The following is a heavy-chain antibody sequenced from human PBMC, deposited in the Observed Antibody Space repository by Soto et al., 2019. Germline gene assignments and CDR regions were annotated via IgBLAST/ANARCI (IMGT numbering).Heavy chain of an antibody. J-gene: IGHJ4*02. CDR1: GASVNSASYD. V-gene: IGHV4-61*03. Sequence: ASETLSLTCTVSGASVNSASYDWTWIRQPPGKGLEYIGYIRYSGTTDYNPSLKSRVTISLDTSKSHFSLKLTSVTSADTAVYYCARTDSRGAWAAWFWGQGTLVTVSS. CDR2: IRYSGTT. D-gene: IGHD6-13*01. CDR3: ARTDSRGAWAAWF.